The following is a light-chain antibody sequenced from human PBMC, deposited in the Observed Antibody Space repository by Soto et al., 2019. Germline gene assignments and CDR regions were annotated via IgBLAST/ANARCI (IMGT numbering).Light chain of an antibody. Sequence: DIHMTQSPSTLPASVADRVTIICRASQSISNWLAFYQQKPGTAPKLLIYHASTLESGVPSRFSGSGSGTEFTLTISSLQPDDFATYYYQQYNSYSFGQGTKVDIK. J-gene: IGKJ1*01. CDR3: QQYNSYS. V-gene: IGKV1-5*02. CDR1: QSISNW. CDR2: HAS.